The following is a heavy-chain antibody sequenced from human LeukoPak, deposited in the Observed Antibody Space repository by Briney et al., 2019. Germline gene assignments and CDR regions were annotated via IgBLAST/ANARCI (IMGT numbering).Heavy chain of an antibody. Sequence: ASVKVSCKASRYTFTGHYLHWVRQAPGQGLEWMGWIKPDTGATRYAQRFQGRVTMTRDTSISTVYMELSRLGSDDTAVYYCARDQAGNSFDYWGQGTLVTVSS. V-gene: IGHV1-2*02. CDR2: IKPDTGAT. D-gene: IGHD4-23*01. CDR1: RYTFTGHY. J-gene: IGHJ4*02. CDR3: ARDQAGNSFDY.